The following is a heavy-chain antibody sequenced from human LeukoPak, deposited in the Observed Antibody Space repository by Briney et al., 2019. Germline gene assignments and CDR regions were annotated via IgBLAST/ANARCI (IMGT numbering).Heavy chain of an antibody. CDR3: SGRGSGNYFFDY. CDR1: GFTFNSYA. Sequence: GGSLGLSCAASGFTFNSYAMNWVRQAPGKGPEWVSAIVRSGSTTYYADSVKGRFTISRDNSKNTLYLQMNSLRVEDSAVYYCSGRGSGNYFFDYWGQGTLVTVSS. D-gene: IGHD3-10*01. J-gene: IGHJ4*02. CDR2: IVRSGSTT. V-gene: IGHV3-23*01.